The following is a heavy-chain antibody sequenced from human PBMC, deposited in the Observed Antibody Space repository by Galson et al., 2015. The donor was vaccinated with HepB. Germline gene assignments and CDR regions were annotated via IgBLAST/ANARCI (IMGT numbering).Heavy chain of an antibody. CDR3: ARGARWFDP. CDR2: ISSSGNTM. CDR1: GFTFSDYY. V-gene: IGHV3-11*01. J-gene: IGHJ5*02. Sequence: SLRLSCAASGFTFSDYYMSWIRQAPGKGLEWVSYISSSGNTMYYADSVRGRFTISRDNARNSLYLQMNRLRAEDTAVYYCARGARWFDPWGQGTRVTVSS.